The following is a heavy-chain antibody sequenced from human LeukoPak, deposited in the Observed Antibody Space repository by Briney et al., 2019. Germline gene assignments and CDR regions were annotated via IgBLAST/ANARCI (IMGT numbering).Heavy chain of an antibody. CDR1: GFTFDDYG. CDR3: ARDATGYCSGGSCYYLDY. V-gene: IGHV3-20*04. D-gene: IGHD2-15*01. Sequence: GGSLRLSCAASGFTFDDYGMSWVRQAPGKGLEWVSGINWNGGSTGYADSVKGRFTISRDKAKNSLYLQMNSLRAEDTALYYCARDATGYCSGGSCYYLDYWGQGTLVTVSS. J-gene: IGHJ4*02. CDR2: INWNGGST.